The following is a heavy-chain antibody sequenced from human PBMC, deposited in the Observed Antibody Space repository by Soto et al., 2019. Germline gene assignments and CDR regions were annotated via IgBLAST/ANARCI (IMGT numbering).Heavy chain of an antibody. CDR3: VRVVAIPGYPDN. J-gene: IGHJ4*02. D-gene: IGHD5-12*01. Sequence: QVQLVQSGAEMRQPASSVTVSCKTSGGTFSSYAISWVRQARGQGLEWMGGIVPIVDTSTYAQKFQGRVTITADESTSTAYMELSSLRSDDTAIYYCVRVVAIPGYPDNWGQGTLVTVSS. CDR1: GGTFSSYA. CDR2: IVPIVDTS. V-gene: IGHV1-69*12.